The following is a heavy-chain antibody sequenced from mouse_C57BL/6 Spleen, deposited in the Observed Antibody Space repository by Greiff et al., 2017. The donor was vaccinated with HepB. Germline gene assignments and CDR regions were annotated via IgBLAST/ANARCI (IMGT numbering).Heavy chain of an antibody. Sequence: DVMLVESGGGLVQPGGSLKLSCAASGFTFSDYGMHWVRQAPEKGLEWVAYISSCSSTIYYADTVKGRFTISRDSAKNTLFLQMTSLGSEDTAMYCCAEPGGSSSYAIGCWGQRSSVIVS. CDR3: AEPGGSSSYAIGC. CDR2: ISSCSSTI. D-gene: IGHD1-1*01. V-gene: IGHV5-17*01. CDR1: GFTFSDYG. J-gene: IGHJ4*01.